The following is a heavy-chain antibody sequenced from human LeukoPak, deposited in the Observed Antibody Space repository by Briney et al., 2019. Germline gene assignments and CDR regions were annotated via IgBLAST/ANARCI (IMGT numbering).Heavy chain of an antibody. CDR2: ISGSGGST. CDR1: GFTFSSYA. V-gene: IGHV3-23*01. Sequence: GGSLRLSCAASGFTFSSYAMSWVRQAPGKGLEWVSAISGSGGSTYYADSVKGRFTISRDNSKNTLYLQMNCLRAEDTAVYYCAKKITMVRGTSGFDYWGQGTLVTVSS. D-gene: IGHD3-10*01. CDR3: AKKITMVRGTSGFDY. J-gene: IGHJ4*02.